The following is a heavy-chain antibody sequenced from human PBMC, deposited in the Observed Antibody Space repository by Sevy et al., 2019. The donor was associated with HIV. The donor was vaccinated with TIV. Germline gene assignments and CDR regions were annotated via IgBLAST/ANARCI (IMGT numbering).Heavy chain of an antibody. V-gene: IGHV3-30*02. J-gene: IGHJ6*02. CDR2: IRFDGTIQ. D-gene: IGHD2-2*01. CDR1: GFTFSTYG. Sequence: GGSLRLSCAASGFTFSTYGMHWVRQAPGKGLEWVAFIRFDGTIQYYTDSVKGRLTISRDNSKNTLYLKINSLRAEDTAVYFCAKVLHIVVVPAAIDYYYGMDVWGQGTTVTVSS. CDR3: AKVLHIVVVPAAIDYYYGMDV.